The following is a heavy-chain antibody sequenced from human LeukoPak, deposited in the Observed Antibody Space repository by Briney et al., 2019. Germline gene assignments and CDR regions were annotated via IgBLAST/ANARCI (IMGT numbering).Heavy chain of an antibody. CDR3: VRGYYYGAGNYYNRLD. CDR1: GFTFSSYS. Sequence: GGSLRLSCAASGFTFSSYSMNWVRQAPGKGLEWVSSISSSSSYIYYADSVKGRFTISRDSSKNSLYLQMNSLRAEDTAMYYCVRGYYYGAGNYYNRLDWGQGTLVTVSS. J-gene: IGHJ4*02. V-gene: IGHV3-21*01. D-gene: IGHD3-10*01. CDR2: ISSSSSYI.